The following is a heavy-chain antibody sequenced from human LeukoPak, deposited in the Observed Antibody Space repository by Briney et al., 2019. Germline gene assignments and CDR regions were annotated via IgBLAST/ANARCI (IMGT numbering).Heavy chain of an antibody. J-gene: IGHJ4*02. Sequence: GASVKVSCKASSYTFNTYGITWVRQAPGQGLEWMGWISGYNGNTNYAQKFQGRVTMTTDTSTSTAYMELGSLNSDDTAVYYCVRGGVWNFFDYWGQGTLVTVSS. V-gene: IGHV1-18*01. CDR1: SYTFNTYG. CDR3: VRGGVWNFFDY. D-gene: IGHD2-21*01. CDR2: ISGYNGNT.